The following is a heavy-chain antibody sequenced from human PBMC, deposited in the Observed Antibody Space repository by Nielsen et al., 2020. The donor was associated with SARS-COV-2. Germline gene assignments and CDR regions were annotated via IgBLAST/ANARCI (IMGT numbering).Heavy chain of an antibody. V-gene: IGHV3-23*01. CDR1: GFTFSSYA. CDR2: ISGSGGST. Sequence: GGSLRLSCAASGFTFSSYAMSWVRQAPGKGLEWVSAISGSGGSTYYADSVKGRFTISRDNSKNTLYLQMNSLRAEDTAVYYCARGPTGNYYDSSGYYGYWGQGTLVTVSS. D-gene: IGHD3-22*01. J-gene: IGHJ4*02. CDR3: ARGPTGNYYDSSGYYGY.